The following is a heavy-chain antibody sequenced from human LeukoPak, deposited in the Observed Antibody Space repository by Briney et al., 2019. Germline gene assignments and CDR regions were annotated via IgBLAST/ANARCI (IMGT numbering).Heavy chain of an antibody. CDR3: ARELDDSSGYYKPFDY. J-gene: IGHJ4*02. Sequence: PGGSLRLSCAASGFTFSDHYMSWIRQAPGKGLEGVSYISSSGTIIYYADSVKGRFTISRDNAKNSLYLQMNSLRGEDTAVYYCARELDDSSGYYKPFDYWGQGTRVTVSS. CDR2: ISSSGTII. D-gene: IGHD3-22*01. V-gene: IGHV3-11*04. CDR1: GFTFSDHY.